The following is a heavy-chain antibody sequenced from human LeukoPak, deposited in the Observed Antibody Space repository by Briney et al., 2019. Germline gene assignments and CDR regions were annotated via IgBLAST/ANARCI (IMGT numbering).Heavy chain of an antibody. Sequence: GGSLRLSCAASGFTFSSYSMNWVRQAPGKGLEWVSSISSSSSYIYYADSVKGRFTISRDNAKNSLYLQMNSLRAEDTAVYYCARDLSLIIRAFDIWGQGTMVTVSS. CDR3: ARDLSLIIRAFDI. V-gene: IGHV3-21*01. J-gene: IGHJ3*02. CDR1: GFTFSSYS. D-gene: IGHD3-16*01. CDR2: ISSSSSYI.